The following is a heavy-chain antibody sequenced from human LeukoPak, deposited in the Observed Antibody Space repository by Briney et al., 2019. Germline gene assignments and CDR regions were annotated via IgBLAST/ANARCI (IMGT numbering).Heavy chain of an antibody. J-gene: IGHJ4*02. D-gene: IGHD3-22*01. V-gene: IGHV3-48*02. CDR1: GFTFSSYS. CDR2: ISSSSSII. Sequence: GGSLRLSCAASGFTFSSYSMNWVRQAPGKGLEWVSYISSSSSIIYYADSVKGRFTISRDNAKNSLYLQMNSLRDEDTAVYYCARAPPHYYDSSGYYGLGFDYWGQGTLVTVSS. CDR3: ARAPPHYYDSSGYYGLGFDY.